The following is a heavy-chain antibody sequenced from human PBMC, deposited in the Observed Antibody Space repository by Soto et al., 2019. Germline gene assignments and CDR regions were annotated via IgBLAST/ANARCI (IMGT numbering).Heavy chain of an antibody. D-gene: IGHD6-19*01. V-gene: IGHV1-18*01. Sequence: ASVKVSCKASGYTFTSYGISWLLQAPGQGLEWMGWISAYNGNTNYAQKLQGRVTMTTDTSTSTAYMELRSLRSDDTAVYYCARRIAVAESSHFDYWGQGTLVTVSS. J-gene: IGHJ4*02. CDR1: GYTFTSYG. CDR3: ARRIAVAESSHFDY. CDR2: ISAYNGNT.